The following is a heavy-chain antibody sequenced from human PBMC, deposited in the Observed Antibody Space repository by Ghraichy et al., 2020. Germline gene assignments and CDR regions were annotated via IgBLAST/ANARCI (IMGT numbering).Heavy chain of an antibody. CDR2: INHSGST. CDR3: ARRVGRGSSTSCQHLCGRYYYYGMDV. D-gene: IGHD2-2*01. CDR1: GGSISSYY. J-gene: IGHJ6*02. V-gene: IGHV4-34*01. Sequence: SETLSLTCTVSGGSISSYYWSWIRQPPGKGLEWIGEINHSGSTNYNPSLKSRVTISVDTSKNQFSLKLSSVTAADTAVYYCARRVGRGSSTSCQHLCGRYYYYGMDVWGQGTTVTVSS.